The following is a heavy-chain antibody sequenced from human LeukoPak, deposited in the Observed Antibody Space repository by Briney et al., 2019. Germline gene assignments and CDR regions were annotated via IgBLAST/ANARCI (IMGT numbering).Heavy chain of an antibody. CDR2: INHSGST. CDR3: ASCSGGSCYLDY. V-gene: IGHV4-34*01. CDR1: GGSFSGYY. D-gene: IGHD2-15*01. Sequence: PSETLSLTCAVYGGSFSGYYWSWIRQPPGKGLEWIGEINHSGSTNYNPSLKSRVTISVDTSKNQLSLKLSSVTAADTAVYYCASCSGGSCYLDYWGQGTLVTVSS. J-gene: IGHJ4*02.